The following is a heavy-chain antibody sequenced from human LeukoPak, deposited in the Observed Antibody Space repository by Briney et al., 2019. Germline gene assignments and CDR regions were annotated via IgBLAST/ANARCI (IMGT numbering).Heavy chain of an antibody. D-gene: IGHD1-26*01. Sequence: SVKVSCKASGGTFSSYAISWVRQAPGQGLEWMGGIIPIFGTANYAQKFQGRVTITADESTSTAYMELSSLRSEDTAVYYCARGSGSYYLVAFDIWGQGTMVSVSS. CDR2: IIPIFGTA. CDR1: GGTFSSYA. J-gene: IGHJ3*02. V-gene: IGHV1-69*01. CDR3: ARGSGSYYLVAFDI.